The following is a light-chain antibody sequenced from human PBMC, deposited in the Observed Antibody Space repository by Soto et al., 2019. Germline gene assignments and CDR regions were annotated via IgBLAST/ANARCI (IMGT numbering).Light chain of an antibody. V-gene: IGLV2-23*01. CDR3: CSFAGLNTLL. J-gene: IGLJ2*01. Sequence: QSVLTQPASVSGSPGQSITISCTGTSSDVGSYNLVSWYQQHPGKAPKLMIYEGSKRPSGVSNRFSGSKSGNTASLTISGLQAEDEADYYCCSFAGLNTLLFGGETKLTVL. CDR1: SSDVGSYNL. CDR2: EGS.